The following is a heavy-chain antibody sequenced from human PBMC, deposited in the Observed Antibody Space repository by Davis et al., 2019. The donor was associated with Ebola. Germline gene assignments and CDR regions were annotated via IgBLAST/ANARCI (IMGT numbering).Heavy chain of an antibody. CDR3: ARDNPLGYCSSTSCYRRGYYFDY. CDR2: IYYSGST. J-gene: IGHJ4*02. CDR1: GGSISSSSYY. V-gene: IGHV4-39*07. Sequence: SETLSLTCTVSGGSISSSSYYWGWIRQPPGKGLEWIGSIYYSGSTNYNPSLKSRVTISVDPSKNQFSLKLSSVTAADTAVYYCARDNPLGYCSSTSCYRRGYYFDYWGQGTLVTVSS. D-gene: IGHD2-2*01.